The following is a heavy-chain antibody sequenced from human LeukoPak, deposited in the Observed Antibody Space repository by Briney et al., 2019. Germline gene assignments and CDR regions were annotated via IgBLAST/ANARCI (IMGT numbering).Heavy chain of an antibody. CDR1: GFTFSSYW. CDR2: IKQDGSEK. CDR3: ARDLRYYYGSGYPVADGMDV. V-gene: IGHV3-7*01. Sequence: GGSLRLSYAASGFTFSSYWMSWVRQAPGKGLEWVANIKQDGSEKYYVDSVKGRFTISRDNAKNSLDLQMNSLRAEDTAVYYCARDLRYYYGSGYPVADGMDVWGQGTTVTVSS. D-gene: IGHD3-10*01. J-gene: IGHJ6*02.